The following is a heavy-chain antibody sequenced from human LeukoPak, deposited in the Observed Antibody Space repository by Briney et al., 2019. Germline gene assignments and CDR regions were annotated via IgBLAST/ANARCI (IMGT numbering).Heavy chain of an antibody. Sequence: SETLSLTCTVSGGSISSGNYYWSWIRQPAGKGLEWIGRFYTSGSTNYNPSLKSRVTMSVDTSKNQFSLKLSSVTAVDPAVYYCATSGAVFVDYWGQGTLVTVSS. D-gene: IGHD3-10*01. CDR1: GGSISSGNYY. V-gene: IGHV4-61*02. CDR3: ATSGAVFVDY. J-gene: IGHJ4*02. CDR2: FYTSGST.